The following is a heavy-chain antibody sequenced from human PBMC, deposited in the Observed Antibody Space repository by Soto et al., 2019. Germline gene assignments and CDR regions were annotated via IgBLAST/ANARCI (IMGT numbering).Heavy chain of an antibody. CDR1: GFTFDDYT. J-gene: IGHJ6*02. CDR2: ISWDGGST. D-gene: IGHD4-4*01. CDR3: AKAQYSNYPLDYYYGMDV. V-gene: IGHV3-43*01. Sequence: PGGSLRLSCAASGFTFDDYTMHWVRQAPGKGLEWVSLISWDGGSTYYADSVKGRFTISRDNSKNSLYLQMNSLRTEDTALYYCAKAQYSNYPLDYYYGMDVWGQGTTVTVSS.